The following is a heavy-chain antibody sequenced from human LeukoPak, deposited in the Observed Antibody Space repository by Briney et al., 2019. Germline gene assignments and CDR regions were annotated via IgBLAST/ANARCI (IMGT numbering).Heavy chain of an antibody. CDR1: GFTFSSYG. CDR2: IGGSSNSI. J-gene: IGHJ3*02. CDR3: ARSPII. V-gene: IGHV3-48*01. Sequence: GGSLRLSCAASGFTFSSYGMTWVRQAPGKGLEWVSYIGGSSNSIYYADSVKGRFTISRDNARNSLYLQMNSLRAEDTAVYYCARSPIIWGQGAMVTVSS.